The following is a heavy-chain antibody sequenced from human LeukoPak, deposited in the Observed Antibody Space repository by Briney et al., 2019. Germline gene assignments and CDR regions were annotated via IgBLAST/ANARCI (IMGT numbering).Heavy chain of an antibody. V-gene: IGHV3-23*01. D-gene: IGHD4-17*01. CDR2: ISGSGGST. Sequence: GGSLRLSCAASGFTFSSYVMSWVRQAPGKGLEWVSAISGSGGSTYYADSVKGRFTISRDNSKNTLYLQMNSLRAEDTAVYYCAKVSGHGYYGSATDYWGQGTLVTVSS. CDR1: GFTFSSYV. J-gene: IGHJ4*02. CDR3: AKVSGHGYYGSATDY.